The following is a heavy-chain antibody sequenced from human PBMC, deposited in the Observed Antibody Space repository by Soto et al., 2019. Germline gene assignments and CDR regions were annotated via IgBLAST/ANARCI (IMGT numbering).Heavy chain of an antibody. CDR1: GFTFSDHY. Sequence: EVQLVESGGGLVQPGGSLRLSCAASGFTFSDHYMDWVRQAPGKGLEWVGRTRNKANSYSTEYAASVKDRFTISRDDSKNSLYLQMNSLKTEDTAVYYCTRDLPMVRGLIGYWGQGTLVTVSS. J-gene: IGHJ4*02. CDR2: TRNKANSYST. CDR3: TRDLPMVRGLIGY. D-gene: IGHD3-10*01. V-gene: IGHV3-72*01.